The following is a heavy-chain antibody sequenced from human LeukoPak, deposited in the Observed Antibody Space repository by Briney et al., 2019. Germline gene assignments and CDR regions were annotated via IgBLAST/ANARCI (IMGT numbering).Heavy chain of an antibody. CDR3: AREKGDLLWFGELPTYWYFDL. V-gene: IGHV1-8*02. Sequence: GASVKVSCKASGYTFTSYDINWVRQATGQGLEWMGWMNPNSGNTGYAQKFQGRVTMTRNTSISTAYMELSSLRSEDTAVYYCAREKGDLLWFGELPTYWYFDLWGRGTLVTVSS. D-gene: IGHD3-10*01. CDR2: MNPNSGNT. CDR1: GYTFTSYD. J-gene: IGHJ2*01.